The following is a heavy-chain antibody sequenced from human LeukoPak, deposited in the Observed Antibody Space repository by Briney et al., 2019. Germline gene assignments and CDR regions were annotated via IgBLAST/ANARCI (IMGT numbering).Heavy chain of an antibody. CDR3: ARRGRHSQFDY. J-gene: IGHJ4*02. CDR2: IYYSGST. Sequence: PSETLSLTCTVFGGSMSCSIYYWGWIRQPPGKGLEWIGNIYYSGSTDYNPSLKSRVTISVDTSKNQFSLKLSSVTAADTAVYYCARRGRHSQFDYWGQGTLVTVSS. D-gene: IGHD2-15*01. CDR1: GGSMSCSIYY. V-gene: IGHV4-39*01.